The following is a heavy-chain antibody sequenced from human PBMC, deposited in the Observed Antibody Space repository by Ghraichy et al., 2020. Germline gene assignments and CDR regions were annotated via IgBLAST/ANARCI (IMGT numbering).Heavy chain of an antibody. CDR3: VKNSGSYSYSPFDL. CDR2: IGGSTGNT. CDR1: GFTFSSYA. V-gene: IGHV3-23*01. D-gene: IGHD1-26*01. J-gene: IGHJ2*01. Sequence: GGSLRLSCAASGFTFSSYAMSWVRQAPGKGLEWVSGIGGSTGNTQYADSVKGRFTISRDNFKNMLYLQMNSLGAEDTAIYYCVKNSGSYSYSPFDLWGRGTSVTVSS.